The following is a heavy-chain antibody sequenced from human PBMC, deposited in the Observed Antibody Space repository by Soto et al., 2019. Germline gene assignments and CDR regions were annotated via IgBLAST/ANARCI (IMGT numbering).Heavy chain of an antibody. Sequence: EVRLVETGGGLIQPGGSLRLSCAASGFTVSSNYMSWVRQAPGKGLEWVSVIYSGGSTYYADSVKGRFTISRDNSKNTLDLQMNSLRAEGTAVYYCARGVWFDPWGQGTLVTVSS. V-gene: IGHV3-53*02. CDR1: GFTVSSNY. J-gene: IGHJ5*02. CDR3: ARGVWFDP. CDR2: IYSGGST.